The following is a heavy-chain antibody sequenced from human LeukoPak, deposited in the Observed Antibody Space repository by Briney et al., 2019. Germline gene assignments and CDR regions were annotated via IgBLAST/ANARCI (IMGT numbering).Heavy chain of an antibody. CDR1: GGSISSYY. D-gene: IGHD3-22*01. Sequence: SETLSLTCTVSGGSISSYYWSWLRQPAGKGLEWIGRIYTSGSTNYNPSLKSRVTMSVDTSKNQFSLKLSSVTAADTAVYYCARARYYYDSSGSHFDYWGQGTLVTVSS. CDR3: ARARYYYDSSGSHFDY. J-gene: IGHJ4*02. V-gene: IGHV4-4*07. CDR2: IYTSGST.